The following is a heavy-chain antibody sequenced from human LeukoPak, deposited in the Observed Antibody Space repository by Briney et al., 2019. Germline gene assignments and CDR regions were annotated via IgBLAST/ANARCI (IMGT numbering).Heavy chain of an antibody. J-gene: IGHJ4*02. V-gene: IGHV3-21*01. Sequence: GGSLRLSCAASGFTFSRYSMNWVRQAPGKGLEWVSSISTTSRYIYYADSVQGRFTVTRDNAKNSLSLQMNSLRADDTAVYYCARGNSDYDHDYWGQGTLVTVSS. D-gene: IGHD5-12*01. CDR2: ISTTSRYI. CDR1: GFTFSRYS. CDR3: ARGNSDYDHDY.